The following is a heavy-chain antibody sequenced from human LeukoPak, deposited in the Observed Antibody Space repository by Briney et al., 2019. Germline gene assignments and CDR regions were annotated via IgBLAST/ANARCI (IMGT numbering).Heavy chain of an antibody. D-gene: IGHD1-1*01. V-gene: IGHV3-7*01. J-gene: IGHJ5*02. CDR2: IKQDGSEK. CDR1: GFTFNRDW. CDR3: ARVGQQLVGAYSCFDP. Sequence: GGSLRLSCAASGFTFNRDWMSWVRQAPGKGPEWVANIKQDGSEKKYVDSVKGRFTISRDNAKNSLYLQMNSLRVEDTAVYYCARVGQQLVGAYSCFDPWGQGTLVTVSS.